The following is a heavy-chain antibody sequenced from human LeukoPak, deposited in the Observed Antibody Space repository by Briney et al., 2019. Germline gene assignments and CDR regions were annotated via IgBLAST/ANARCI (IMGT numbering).Heavy chain of an antibody. V-gene: IGHV3-53*01. CDR2: IYSGDST. Sequence: GGSLRLSCAASGFTVSSNYMSWVRQAPGKGLEWVSVIYSGDSTYYADSVKGRFTISRDNSKNTLYLQMNSLRAEDTAIYYCARGVPADAFDIWGPGTMVTVSS. CDR3: ARGVPADAFDI. J-gene: IGHJ3*02. CDR1: GFTVSSNY. D-gene: IGHD4/OR15-4a*01.